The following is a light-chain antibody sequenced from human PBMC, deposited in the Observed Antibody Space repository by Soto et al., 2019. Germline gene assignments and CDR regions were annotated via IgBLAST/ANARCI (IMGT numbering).Light chain of an antibody. CDR3: SSYAGSNILV. V-gene: IGLV2-8*01. CDR1: SSDVGGYNY. J-gene: IGLJ2*01. Sequence: QSALTQPPSASGSPGQSITISCTGTSSDVGGYNYVSWYQQHPGSAPKLIIHEVNKRPSGVPDRFSGSKSGNTASLTVTGLQAEDEDDYYCSSYAGSNILVFGEGTKLTVL. CDR2: EVN.